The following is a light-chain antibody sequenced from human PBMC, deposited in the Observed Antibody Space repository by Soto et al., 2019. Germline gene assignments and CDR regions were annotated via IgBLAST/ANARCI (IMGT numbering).Light chain of an antibody. J-gene: IGKJ3*01. Sequence: DIQMTQSPSSLSASVGDRVTITCRASQDISKYLAWYQQKPGKVPKLLIFAASTLQSGVPSRFSGSGSGTDVTLTISSLQPEDVATYYCQKYNNAPKTFGPGTKVDIK. CDR3: QKYNNAPKT. CDR1: QDISKY. CDR2: AAS. V-gene: IGKV1-27*01.